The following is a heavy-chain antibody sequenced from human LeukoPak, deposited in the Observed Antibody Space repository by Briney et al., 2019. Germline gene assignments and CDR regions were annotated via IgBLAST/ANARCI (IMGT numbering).Heavy chain of an antibody. J-gene: IGHJ4*02. CDR1: TGYY. V-gene: IGHV1-2*06. Sequence: TGYYXHWVRQAPGQGLEWMGRINPNSGGTNYAQKFQGRVTMTRDTSISTAYMELSRLRSDDTAVYYCARVLRRFLEWTFDYWGQGTLVTVSS. CDR3: ARVLRRFLEWTFDY. D-gene: IGHD3-3*01. CDR2: INPNSGGT.